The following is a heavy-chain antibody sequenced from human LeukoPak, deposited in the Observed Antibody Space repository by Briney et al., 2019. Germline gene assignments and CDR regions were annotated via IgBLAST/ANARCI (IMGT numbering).Heavy chain of an antibody. V-gene: IGHV4-39*07. CDR2: IYYSGST. CDR1: GGSISSSSYY. Sequence: SETLSLTCTVSGGSISSSSYYWGWIRQPPGKGLEWIGSIYYSGSTYYNPSLKSRVTISVDTSKNQFSLKLSSVTAADTAVYYCARSIVVVPAALYYYYYYMDVWGKGTTVTVSS. CDR3: ARSIVVVPAALYYYYYYMDV. D-gene: IGHD2-2*01. J-gene: IGHJ6*03.